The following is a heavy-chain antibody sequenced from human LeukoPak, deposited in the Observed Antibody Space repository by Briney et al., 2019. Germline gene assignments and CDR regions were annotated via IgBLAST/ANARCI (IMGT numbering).Heavy chain of an antibody. V-gene: IGHV1-2*02. CDR3: ARLNCGSLRGVLY. CDR2: INPNSGGT. CDR1: GYMFTAYY. Sequence: ASVKVSCKASGYMFTAYYINWVRQSPGLGLEWLGWINPNSGGTNYAQKFQGRVTMTSDTSISTAYLELNSLRSDDTAVYFCARLNCGSLRGVLYWGQGSLVTVSS. D-gene: IGHD3-10*01. J-gene: IGHJ4*02.